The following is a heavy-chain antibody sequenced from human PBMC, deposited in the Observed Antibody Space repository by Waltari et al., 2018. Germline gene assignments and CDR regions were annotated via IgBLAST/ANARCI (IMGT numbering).Heavy chain of an antibody. J-gene: IGHJ4*02. CDR1: GYPITSGYY. Sequence: QVQLQESGPGLVKPSETLSLTCAVSGYPITSGYYWGWIRQPPGKGLEWIGSIYHSGSTYYNPSLKSRVTISVDTSKNQFSLKLSSVTAADTAVYYCASPNYYDSSVGFDYWGQGTLVTVSS. CDR3: ASPNYYDSSVGFDY. V-gene: IGHV4-38-2*01. CDR2: IYHSGST. D-gene: IGHD3-22*01.